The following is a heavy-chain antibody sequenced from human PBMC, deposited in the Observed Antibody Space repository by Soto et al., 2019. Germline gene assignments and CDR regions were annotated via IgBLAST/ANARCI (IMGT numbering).Heavy chain of an antibody. Sequence: QVQLVQSGAEVKKPGASVKVSCKASGYTFTSYGISWVRQAPGQGLEWMGWISAYNGNTNYAQKLQGRVTMTTDTSTSTAYMELRSMRSDDTAVYYCSGDSGYGDYEAFVDVWGQGTTVTVSS. J-gene: IGHJ6*02. CDR1: GYTFTSYG. CDR3: SGDSGYGDYEAFVDV. D-gene: IGHD4-17*01. CDR2: ISAYNGNT. V-gene: IGHV1-18*01.